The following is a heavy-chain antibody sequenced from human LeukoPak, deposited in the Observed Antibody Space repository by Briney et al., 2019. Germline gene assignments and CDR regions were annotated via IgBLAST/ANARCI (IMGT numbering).Heavy chain of an antibody. Sequence: PGGSLRLSCAASGFTFSSYSMNWVRQAPGKGLEWVSAISGSGGSTYYADSVKGRFTISRDNSKKTLYLQMNSLSAEDTAVYYCAKSRYFDWLQTYYFDYWGQGTLVTVSS. CDR2: ISGSGGST. V-gene: IGHV3-23*01. J-gene: IGHJ4*02. CDR3: AKSRYFDWLQTYYFDY. CDR1: GFTFSSYS. D-gene: IGHD3-9*01.